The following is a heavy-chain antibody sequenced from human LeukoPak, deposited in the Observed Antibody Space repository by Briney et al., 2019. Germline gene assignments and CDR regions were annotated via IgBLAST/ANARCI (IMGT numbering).Heavy chain of an antibody. J-gene: IGHJ4*02. D-gene: IGHD6-19*01. V-gene: IGHV3-21*01. CDR3: ARDVYSSGWYDYDY. Sequence: GGSLRLSCAASGFTFSSYSMNWVRQAPGKGLEWVSSISTSSNYIYYTDSVKGRFTISRDNAKNSLYLQMNSLRAKDTAVYYCARDVYSSGWYDYDYWGQGTLVTVSS. CDR1: GFTFSSYS. CDR2: ISTSSNYI.